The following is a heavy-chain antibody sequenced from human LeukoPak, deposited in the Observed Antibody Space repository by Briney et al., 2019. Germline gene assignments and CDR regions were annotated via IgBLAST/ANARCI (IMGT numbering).Heavy chain of an antibody. V-gene: IGHV3-7*03. J-gene: IGHJ4*02. CDR2: IKQDGSEK. Sequence: GGSLRLSCAASGFTFSSYSMNWVRQAPGKGLEWVANIKQDGSEKYYVDSVKGRFTISRDNAKNSLYLQMNSLRAEDTAVYYCARDLGYGDYELDYWGQGTLVTVSS. CDR1: GFTFSSYS. CDR3: ARDLGYGDYELDY. D-gene: IGHD4-17*01.